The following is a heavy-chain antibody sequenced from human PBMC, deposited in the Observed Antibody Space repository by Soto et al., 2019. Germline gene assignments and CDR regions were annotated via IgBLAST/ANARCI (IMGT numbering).Heavy chain of an antibody. Sequence: VRLSCTASGFSFSSYSLHWVRQTPGKGLEWVAVISYDGSNKYYADSVKGRFTVSRDSPKNTLFLQMNSLKPEDTAVYYCARAPPRGIAAPGTWGSGMDVWGQGTTVTV. J-gene: IGHJ6*02. V-gene: IGHV3-30-3*01. CDR2: ISYDGSNK. CDR3: ARAPPRGIAAPGTWGSGMDV. CDR1: GFSFSSYS. D-gene: IGHD6-13*01.